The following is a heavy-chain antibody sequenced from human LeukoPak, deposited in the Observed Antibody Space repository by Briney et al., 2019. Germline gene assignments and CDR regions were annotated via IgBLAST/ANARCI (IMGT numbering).Heavy chain of an antibody. CDR1: GASISSYY. CDR3: ARERYYYGLGNWFDP. V-gene: IGHV4-59*01. CDR2: IYYTGST. Sequence: SETLSLTCTVSGASISSYYWSWIRQPPGKGLEWIGNIYYTGSTNYNPSLKSRLTISVDTSKNQFSLKLSSVTAADTAVYYCARERYYYGLGNWFDPWGQGTLVTVPS. D-gene: IGHD3-10*01. J-gene: IGHJ5*02.